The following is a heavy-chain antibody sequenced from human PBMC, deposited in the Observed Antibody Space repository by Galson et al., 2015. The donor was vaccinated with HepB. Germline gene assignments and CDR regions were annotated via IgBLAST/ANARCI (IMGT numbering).Heavy chain of an antibody. D-gene: IGHD5-12*01. CDR2: ISAYNGNT. Sequence: SVKVSCKASGYTFTSYGISWVRQAPGQGLEWMGWISAYNGNTNYAQKLQGRVTMTTDTSTSTAYMELRSLRSDDTAVYYCARDPRSGIVATMGVMGFDIWGQGTMVTVSS. V-gene: IGHV1-18*01. CDR3: ARDPRSGIVATMGVMGFDI. J-gene: IGHJ3*02. CDR1: GYTFTSYG.